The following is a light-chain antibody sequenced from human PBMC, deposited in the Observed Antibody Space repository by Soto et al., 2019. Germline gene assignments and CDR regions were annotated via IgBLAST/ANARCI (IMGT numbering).Light chain of an antibody. CDR3: QQYVSSPWA. Sequence: EIVLAQSPGTLSLSPGERATLSCRASQRVTNSFLAWYQQKPGQAPRLLIYGGSRRATGIPDSFTVSGSGTDFTLAITRLEPEDFPVDYCQQYVSSPWAFGHGTKVDI. V-gene: IGKV3-20*01. CDR2: GGS. J-gene: IGKJ1*01. CDR1: QRVTNSF.